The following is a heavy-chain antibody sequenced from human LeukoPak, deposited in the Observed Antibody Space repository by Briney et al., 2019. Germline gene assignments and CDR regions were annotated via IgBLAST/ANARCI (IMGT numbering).Heavy chain of an antibody. V-gene: IGHV5-51*01. CDR1: GYSFTNYW. J-gene: IGHJ4*02. D-gene: IGHD6-19*01. CDR3: ARQYSAVAGMDY. Sequence: GESLKISCKGSGYSFTNYWIGWVRQMPGKGVEWMGIIYPGDSETRYSPSLQGQVTISADKSISTAYLQWSSLKASDTAMYYCARQYSAVAGMDYWGQGTLVTVSS. CDR2: IYPGDSET.